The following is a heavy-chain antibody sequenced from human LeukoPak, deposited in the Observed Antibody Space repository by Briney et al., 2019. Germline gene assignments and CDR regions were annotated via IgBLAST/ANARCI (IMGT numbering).Heavy chain of an antibody. D-gene: IGHD1-26*01. CDR1: GGSISGYY. CDR2: INHSGST. J-gene: IGHJ4*02. Sequence: PSETLSLTCTVSGGSISGYYWSWIRQPPGKGLEWIGEINHSGSTNYNPSLKSRVTISVDTSKNQFSLKLSSVTAADTAVYYCARRIVGAKVDVSAFDYWGQGTLVTVSS. V-gene: IGHV4-34*01. CDR3: ARRIVGAKVDVSAFDY.